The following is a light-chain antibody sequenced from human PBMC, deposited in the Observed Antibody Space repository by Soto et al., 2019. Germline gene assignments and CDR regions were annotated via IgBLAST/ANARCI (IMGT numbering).Light chain of an antibody. CDR1: QGIDNH. J-gene: IGKJ4*01. Sequence: DIQMTQSPSSLSASVGDRVTITCRASQGIDNHLAWFQQKAGKAPKPLIYGASTLLSGVPSNFSGSASGTDFTLTISSLQPEDLATYYCLQYRASPSTFGGGTKVEIK. CDR2: GAS. V-gene: IGKV1-16*02. CDR3: LQYRASPST.